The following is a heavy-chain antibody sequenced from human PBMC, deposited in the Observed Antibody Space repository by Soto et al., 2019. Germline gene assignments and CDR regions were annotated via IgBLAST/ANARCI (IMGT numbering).Heavy chain of an antibody. CDR3: ARGGYSNYMFDWYFDL. CDR2: IWYDGSNK. D-gene: IGHD4-4*01. V-gene: IGHV3-33*01. J-gene: IGHJ2*01. Sequence: QVQLVESGGGVVQPGRSLRLSCAASGFTFSSYGMHWVRQAPGKGLEWVAVIWYDGSNKYYADSVKGRFTISRDNSKNTLYLQMNSLRAEDTAVYYCARGGYSNYMFDWYFDLWGRGTLVTVSS. CDR1: GFTFSSYG.